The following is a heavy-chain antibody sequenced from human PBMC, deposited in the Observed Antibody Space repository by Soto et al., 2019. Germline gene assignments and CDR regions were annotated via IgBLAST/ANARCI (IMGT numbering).Heavy chain of an antibody. J-gene: IGHJ6*04. V-gene: IGHV4-39*01. CDR2: IFYSGST. CDR1: GGSISTSAYY. Sequence: QVQLQESGPGLVKPSETLSLTCTVSGGSISTSAYYWGWIRQPPGKGLEWIGSIFYSGSTNYNPSLKSRLTISVDRSKNQFSLKLSSVTAADTAVYYCARHAGYEGMSVWGKGTTVTVSS. CDR3: ARHAGYEGMSV. D-gene: IGHD2-2*01.